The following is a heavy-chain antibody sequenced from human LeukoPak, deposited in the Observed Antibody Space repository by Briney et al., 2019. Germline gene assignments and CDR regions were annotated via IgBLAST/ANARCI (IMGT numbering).Heavy chain of an antibody. J-gene: IGHJ4*02. CDR3: ARSSYPYYFDY. V-gene: IGHV3-74*01. CDR1: GFSFSSYW. D-gene: IGHD6-19*01. CDR2: VNNDGSST. Sequence: GGSLRLSCGASGFSFSSYWMHWVRQAPGKGLMWVSRVNNDGSSTTYADSVEGRFTISRDNARNTLYLQMNSLRAEDTAAYYCARSSYPYYFDYWGQGTLVTVSS.